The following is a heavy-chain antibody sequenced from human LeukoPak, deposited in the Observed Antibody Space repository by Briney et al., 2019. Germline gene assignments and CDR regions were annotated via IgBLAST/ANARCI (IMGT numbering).Heavy chain of an antibody. J-gene: IGHJ6*03. V-gene: IGHV1-2*02. CDR2: INLRNGGT. CDR3: AREGGSSWRYYYYMDV. CDR1: GYTFTSYG. Sequence: ASVKVSCKASGYTFTSYGISWVRQAPGQGLEWLGWINLRNGGTRYAQKFQGRVTMTRDTSISTAYMELSRLRSDDTAVYYCAREGGSSWRYYYYMDVWGKGTTVTVSS. D-gene: IGHD6-13*01.